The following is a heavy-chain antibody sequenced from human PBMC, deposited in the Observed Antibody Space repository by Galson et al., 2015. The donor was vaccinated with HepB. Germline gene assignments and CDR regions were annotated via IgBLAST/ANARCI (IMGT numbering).Heavy chain of an antibody. Sequence: PALVKPTQTLTLTCTFSGFSLSTSGVGVGWIRQPPGKALEWLALIYWDDDKRYSPSLKSRLTITKDTSKNQVVLTMTNMDPVDTATYFCAHSISNDYTLYSGVSFDPLGQGTLVTVPS. J-gene: IGHJ5*01. CDR2: IYWDDDK. D-gene: IGHD4-11*01. CDR3: AHSISNDYTLYSGVSFDP. CDR1: GFSLSTSGVG. V-gene: IGHV2-5*02.